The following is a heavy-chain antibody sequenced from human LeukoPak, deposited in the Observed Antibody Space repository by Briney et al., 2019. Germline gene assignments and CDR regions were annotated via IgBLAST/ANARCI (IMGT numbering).Heavy chain of an antibody. Sequence: GGSLRLSCAASGFTFSSYNMNWVRQAPGKGLEWVSYISPSSSRIDYAASVRGRFTISRDNAKSSLYLQMNSLSTDDTAVYYCARMNYVSSGWGAPFDDWGQGTLVTVSS. CDR1: GFTFSSYN. V-gene: IGHV3-48*04. J-gene: IGHJ4*02. CDR3: ARMNYVSSGWGAPFDD. CDR2: ISPSSSRI. D-gene: IGHD1-7*01.